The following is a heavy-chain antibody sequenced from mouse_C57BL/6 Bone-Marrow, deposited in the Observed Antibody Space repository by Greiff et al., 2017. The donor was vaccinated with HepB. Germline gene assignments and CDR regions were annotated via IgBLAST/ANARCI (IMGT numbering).Heavy chain of an antibody. J-gene: IGHJ4*01. Sequence: DVHLVESGGGLVKPGGSLKLSCAASGFTFSSYAMSWVRQTPEKRLEWVATISDGGSYTYYPDNVKGRFTISRDNAKNNLYLQMSHLKSEDTAMYYCARDRAYYGSSYAMDYWGQGTSVTVSS. CDR3: ARDRAYYGSSYAMDY. V-gene: IGHV5-4*01. D-gene: IGHD1-1*01. CDR2: ISDGGSYT. CDR1: GFTFSSYA.